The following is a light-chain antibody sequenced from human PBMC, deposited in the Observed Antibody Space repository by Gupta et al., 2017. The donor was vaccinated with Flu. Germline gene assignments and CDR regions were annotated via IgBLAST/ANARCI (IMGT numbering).Light chain of an antibody. Sequence: DIQMTQSPSSLSASVGDRVTITCRASQSISSYLNWYQQKPGKAPKLLIYAASSLQSGVPSRFSGSGSGTDFTLTISSLQPEDFATYYWQQSYSTPNTFGQGTKVEIK. CDR2: AAS. V-gene: IGKV1-39*01. J-gene: IGKJ4*01. CDR1: QSISSY. CDR3: QQSYSTPNT.